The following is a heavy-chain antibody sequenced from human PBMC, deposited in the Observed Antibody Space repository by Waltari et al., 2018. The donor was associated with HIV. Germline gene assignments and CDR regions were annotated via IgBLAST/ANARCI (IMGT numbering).Heavy chain of an antibody. CDR3: ARVYCSNTSCRGFDY. CDR2: MSGTNAYI. Sequence: EVQLVESGGGLVKPGGSLRLSCAASGFTFSSYTMTWVRPAPGQGLAGVSSMSGTNAYIHYADSVKGRFTISRDNADNSLHLRMNSLRAEDTAIYYCARVYCSNTSCRGFDYWGQGTLVTVSS. J-gene: IGHJ4*02. V-gene: IGHV3-21*02. CDR1: GFTFSSYT. D-gene: IGHD2-2*01.